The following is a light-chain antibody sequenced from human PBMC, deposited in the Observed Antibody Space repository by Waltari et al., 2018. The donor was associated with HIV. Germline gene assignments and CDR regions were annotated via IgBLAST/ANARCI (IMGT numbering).Light chain of an antibody. CDR1: RTDVGSYNL. CDR3: CSYSGTSTLV. J-gene: IGLJ2*01. Sequence: QSALTQPASVSGSPGQSITISCTGPRTDVGSYNLFSWYQQHPGKAPKLMIYEVTKRTSGVSNRFSGSKSGNTASLTISGLQAEDEADYYCCSYSGTSTLVFGGGTKLTVL. V-gene: IGLV2-23*02. CDR2: EVT.